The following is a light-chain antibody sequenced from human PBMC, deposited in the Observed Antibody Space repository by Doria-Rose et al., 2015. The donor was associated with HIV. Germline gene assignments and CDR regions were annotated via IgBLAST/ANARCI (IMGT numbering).Light chain of an antibody. V-gene: IGKV1-39*01. J-gene: IGKJ1*01. CDR1: QTVSTY. CDR2: AAS. Sequence: IQMTQSPSSLSASIVARVTITCRASQTVSTYLNWFQQEPGKAPKLLIYAASRLQSGVPSRFSGSGSGTDFTLTISGLQPGDFATYYCQQTYSSPPWTFGQGTKVEMK. CDR3: QQTYSSPPWT.